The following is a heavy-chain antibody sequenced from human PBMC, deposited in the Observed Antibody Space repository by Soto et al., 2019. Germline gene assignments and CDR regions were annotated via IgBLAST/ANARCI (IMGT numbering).Heavy chain of an antibody. Sequence: QVQLVQSGAEVKKPGSSVKVSCKASGGTFSSYAISWVRQAPGQGLEWMGGIIPIFGTANYAQKFQGRVTITADESTSTAYMELSSLRSEDTAVYYCARGAHRVSSIAARPVLDYWGQGTLVTVSS. D-gene: IGHD6-6*01. J-gene: IGHJ4*02. CDR1: GGTFSSYA. CDR2: IIPIFGTA. V-gene: IGHV1-69*01. CDR3: ARGAHRVSSIAARPVLDY.